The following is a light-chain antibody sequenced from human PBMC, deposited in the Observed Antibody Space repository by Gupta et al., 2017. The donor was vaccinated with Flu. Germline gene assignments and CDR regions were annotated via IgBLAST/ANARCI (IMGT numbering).Light chain of an antibody. CDR2: GAF. V-gene: IGKV3-20*01. CDR3: HQYGSP. CDR1: QSVTSTH. Sequence: EHVLPQSPGTLSLSPGERATPSCRASQSVTSTHLAWYQQKAGQPPRLLIYGAFSRATGIPDRFSGSGAGTDFTLTISRLEPEDFAVYYCHQYGSPFGHGTRLEIK. J-gene: IGKJ5*01.